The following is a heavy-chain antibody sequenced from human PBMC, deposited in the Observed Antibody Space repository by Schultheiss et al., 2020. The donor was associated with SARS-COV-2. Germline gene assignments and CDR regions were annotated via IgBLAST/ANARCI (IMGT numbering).Heavy chain of an antibody. J-gene: IGHJ4*02. V-gene: IGHV3-9*01. CDR2: INWNSDNI. CDR1: GFTFDDYA. Sequence: GGSLRLSCEATGFTFDDYAMHWVRQAPGKGLEWVSGINWNSDNIGYADSVKGRFTISRDNSKNTLYLQMNSLRAEDTAVYYCARDIGKWLVLGYWGQGTLVTVSS. D-gene: IGHD6-19*01. CDR3: ARDIGKWLVLGY.